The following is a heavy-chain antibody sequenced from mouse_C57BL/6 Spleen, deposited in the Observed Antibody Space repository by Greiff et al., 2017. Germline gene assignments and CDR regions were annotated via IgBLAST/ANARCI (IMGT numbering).Heavy chain of an antibody. CDR2: IHPNSGST. CDR3: GRCDDSSCDYWYFDV. J-gene: IGHJ1*03. CDR1: GYTFTSYW. D-gene: IGHD1-1*01. V-gene: IGHV1-64*01. Sequence: QVQLQQPGAELVKPGASVKLSCKASGYTFTSYWMHWVKQRPGQGLEWIGMIHPNSGSTNYNEKFKSKATLTVDKSSSTAYMQLSSLTSEDAAVXYCGRCDDSSCDYWYFDVWGTGTTVTVSS.